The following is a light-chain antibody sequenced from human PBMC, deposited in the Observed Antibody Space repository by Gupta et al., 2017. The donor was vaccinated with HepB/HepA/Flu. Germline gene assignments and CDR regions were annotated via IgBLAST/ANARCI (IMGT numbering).Light chain of an antibody. V-gene: IGKV3-15*01. Sequence: EIVMTQSPATLSVSPGERATLSCRASQSVTSKLAWYQQKPGQAPRLLIYDASARATGIPARFSGSGSGTEFTLTISSRQSEDFAVYHCQQYNAWPLTFGQGTXLEIK. CDR3: QQYNAWPLT. CDR1: QSVTSK. J-gene: IGKJ5*01. CDR2: DAS.